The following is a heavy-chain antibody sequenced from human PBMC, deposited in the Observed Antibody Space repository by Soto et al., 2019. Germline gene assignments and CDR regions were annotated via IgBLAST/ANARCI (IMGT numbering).Heavy chain of an antibody. CDR1: GYTFTSYY. V-gene: IGHV1-46*01. Sequence: EASVKVSCKASGYTFTSYYMHWVRQAPGQGLEWMGIINPSGGSTSYAQKFQGRVTMTRDTSTSTVYMELSSLRSEDTAVYYCAREAPSGIAAAGFDYWGQGTLVTVS. D-gene: IGHD6-13*01. CDR3: AREAPSGIAAAGFDY. CDR2: INPSGGST. J-gene: IGHJ4*02.